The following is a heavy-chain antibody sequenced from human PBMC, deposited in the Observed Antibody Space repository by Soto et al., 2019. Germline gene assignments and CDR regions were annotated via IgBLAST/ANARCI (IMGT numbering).Heavy chain of an antibody. D-gene: IGHD3-3*01. J-gene: IGHJ5*02. CDR3: ARRRYYDIWIGLGAEFDP. CDR1: GYSLTSYW. CDR2: IYPGDSDT. V-gene: IGHV5-51*01. Sequence: PGESLTISFKGSGYSLTSYWIGWVRQMPGKGLEWMGIIYPGDSDTRYSPSFQGQVTISADKSISTAYLQWSGLKASDTAMYYCARRRYYDIWIGLGAEFDPWGQGSPVTVS.